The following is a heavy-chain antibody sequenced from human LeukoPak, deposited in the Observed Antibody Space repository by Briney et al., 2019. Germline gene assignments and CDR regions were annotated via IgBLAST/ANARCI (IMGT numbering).Heavy chain of an antibody. Sequence: SETLSLTCAVYGGSFSGYYWSWIRQPPGKGLEWIGEINHSGSTNYNPSLKSRVTISVDTSKSQFSLKLSSVTAADTAVYYCARGDYSNSAGNYYYYMDVWGKGTTVTVSS. CDR3: ARGDYSNSAGNYYYYMDV. CDR1: GGSFSGYY. V-gene: IGHV4-34*01. CDR2: INHSGST. J-gene: IGHJ6*03. D-gene: IGHD4-11*01.